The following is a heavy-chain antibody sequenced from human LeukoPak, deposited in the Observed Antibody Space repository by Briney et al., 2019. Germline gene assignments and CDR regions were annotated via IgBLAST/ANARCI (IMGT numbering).Heavy chain of an antibody. J-gene: IGHJ6*03. D-gene: IGHD3-22*01. Sequence: SETLSLTCSVSGGSISSSSSYWGWIRQPPGKGLEWIGRIYTSGSTNYNPSLKSRVTMSVDTSKNQFSLKLSSVTAADTAVYYCARDLYPYYYDSSGYWSYYYYMDVWGKGTTVTIS. CDR2: IYTSGST. V-gene: IGHV4-39*07. CDR3: ARDLYPYYYDSSGYWSYYYYMDV. CDR1: GGSISSSSSY.